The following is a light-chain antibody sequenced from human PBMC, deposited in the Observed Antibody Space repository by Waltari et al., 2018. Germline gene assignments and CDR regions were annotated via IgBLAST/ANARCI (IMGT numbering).Light chain of an antibody. CDR3: SSYTSGSHYV. J-gene: IGLJ1*01. V-gene: IGLV2-14*01. Sequence: QSALTQPASVSGSPGQSITISCTGTSSDVGGYKFVSWFQQYTGKAPKLLIYEVSDRPSWVSYRFSGSKSGNTASLTISGLQAEDEADYYCSSYTSGSHYVFGTGTRVTVL. CDR1: SSDVGGYKF. CDR2: EVS.